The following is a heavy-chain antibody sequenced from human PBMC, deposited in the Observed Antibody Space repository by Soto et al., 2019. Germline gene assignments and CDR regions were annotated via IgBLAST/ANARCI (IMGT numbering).Heavy chain of an antibody. CDR2: INHSGST. Sequence: LSLTCAVYGGSFSGYYWSWIRQPPGKGLEWIGEINHSGSTTYNPSLKSRATISVDTSKNQVSLKLSPVTAADTAVYYCARVIAVREWFDPWGQGSPVTVSS. CDR3: ARVIAVREWFDP. J-gene: IGHJ5*02. V-gene: IGHV4-34*01. CDR1: GGSFSGYY. D-gene: IGHD6-19*01.